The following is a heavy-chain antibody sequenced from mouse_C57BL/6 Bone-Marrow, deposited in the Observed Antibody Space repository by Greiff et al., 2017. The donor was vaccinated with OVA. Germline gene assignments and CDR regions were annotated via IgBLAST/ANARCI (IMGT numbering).Heavy chain of an antibody. J-gene: IGHJ1*03. D-gene: IGHD1-1*01. CDR1: GYTFTNYW. V-gene: IGHV1-63*01. Sequence: QVQLKESGAELVRPGTSVKMSCKASGYTFTNYWIGWAKQRPGHGLEWIGDIYPGGGYTNYNEKFKGKATLTADKSSSTAYMQFSSLTSEDSAIYYCARSGSSYGYFDVWGTGTTVTVSS. CDR3: ARSGSSYGYFDV. CDR2: IYPGGGYT.